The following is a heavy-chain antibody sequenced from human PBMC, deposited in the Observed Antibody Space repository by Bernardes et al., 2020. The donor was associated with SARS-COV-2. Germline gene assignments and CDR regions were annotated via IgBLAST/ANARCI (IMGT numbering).Heavy chain of an antibody. Sequence: GGSLRLSCAASGFTFSDYYMSWIRQAPGKGLEWVSYISSSSSYTNYADSVKGRFTISRDNAKNSLYLQMNSLRAEDTAVYYCARDLREGAVAGDPYYYYYGMDVWGQGTTVTVSS. CDR1: GFTFSDYY. D-gene: IGHD6-19*01. CDR3: ARDLREGAVAGDPYYYYYGMDV. V-gene: IGHV3-11*06. J-gene: IGHJ6*01. CDR2: ISSSSSYT.